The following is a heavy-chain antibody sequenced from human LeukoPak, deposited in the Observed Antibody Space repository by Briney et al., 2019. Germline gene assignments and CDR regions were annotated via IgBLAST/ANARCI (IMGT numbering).Heavy chain of an antibody. V-gene: IGHV3-48*01. D-gene: IGHD6-19*01. CDR3: AIGGPRWLPKEAFDY. CDR2: ISSSSSTI. J-gene: IGHJ4*02. Sequence: PGGSLRLSCAASGFTFSSYSMNWVRQAPGKGLEWVSYISSSSSTIYYADSVKGRFTISRDNAKNSLYLQMNSLRAEDTAVYYCAIGGPRWLPKEAFDYWGQGTLVTVSS. CDR1: GFTFSSYS.